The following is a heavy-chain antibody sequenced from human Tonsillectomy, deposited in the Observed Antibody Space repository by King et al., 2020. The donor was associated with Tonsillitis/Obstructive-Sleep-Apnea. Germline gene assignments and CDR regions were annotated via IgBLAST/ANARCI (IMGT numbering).Heavy chain of an antibody. D-gene: IGHD6-6*01. CDR3: ARDLYGSSSGAYYYYMDV. J-gene: IGHJ6*03. CDR1: GGSVSSGSYY. CDR2: IYYSGST. V-gene: IGHV4-61*01. Sequence: MQLQESGPGLVKPSETLSLTCTVSGGSVSSGSYYWSWIRQPPGKGLEWIGYIYYSGSTNYNPSLKSRVTISVDTSKNQFSLKLSSVTAADTAVYYCARDLYGSSSGAYYYYMDVWGKGTTVTVSS.